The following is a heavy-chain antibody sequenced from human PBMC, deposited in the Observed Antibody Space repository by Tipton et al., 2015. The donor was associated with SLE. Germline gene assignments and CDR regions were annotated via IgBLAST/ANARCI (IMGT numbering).Heavy chain of an antibody. V-gene: IGHV4-59*12. CDR2: IYYSGST. CDR3: ARSYDSSEDWYFDL. Sequence: TLSLTCTVSGGSISSYYWSWIRQPPEKGLEWIGYIYYSGSTNYNPSLKSRVTISVDTSKNQFSLKLSSVTAADTAVYYCARSYDSSEDWYFDLWGRGTLVTVSS. D-gene: IGHD3-22*01. J-gene: IGHJ2*01. CDR1: GGSISSYY.